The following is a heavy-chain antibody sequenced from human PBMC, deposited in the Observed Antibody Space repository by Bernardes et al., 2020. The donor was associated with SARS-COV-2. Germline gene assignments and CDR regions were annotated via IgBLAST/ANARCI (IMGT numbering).Heavy chain of an antibody. D-gene: IGHD1-1*01. CDR2: IYYTGRV. J-gene: IGHJ5*02. V-gene: IGHV4-59*08. Sequence: SETLSLTCNLSGVSISPYFWTWVRQPPGKGLEWIGHIYYTGRVHYNSSLESRVTLSVDTSKNHFSLRLTSVTAADTAVYFCARVVSNNYYWFDPWGQGLRVTVS. CDR1: GVSISPYF. CDR3: ARVVSNNYYWFDP.